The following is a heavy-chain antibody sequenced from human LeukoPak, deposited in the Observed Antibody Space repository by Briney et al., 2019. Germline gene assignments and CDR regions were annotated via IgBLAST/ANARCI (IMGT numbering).Heavy chain of an antibody. Sequence: GESLKISCTGFGYSFTTYWIGWVRQMPGKDLEWMGIVYPGDSDARYSPSFQGQVTISVDKSISTAYLQWSSLKASDTAMYYCARQGRIVVVTTTHDAFDIWGQGTMVTVSS. CDR3: ARQGRIVVVTTTHDAFDI. V-gene: IGHV5-51*01. D-gene: IGHD2-21*02. CDR1: GYSFTTYW. J-gene: IGHJ3*02. CDR2: VYPGDSDA.